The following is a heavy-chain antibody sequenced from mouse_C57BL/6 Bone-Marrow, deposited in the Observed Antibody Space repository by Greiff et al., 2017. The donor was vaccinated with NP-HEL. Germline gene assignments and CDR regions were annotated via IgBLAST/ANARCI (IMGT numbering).Heavy chain of an antibody. V-gene: IGHV1-52*01. J-gene: IGHJ1*03. CDR1: GFTFTSYW. CDR3: ARVRKLLRYFEV. Sequence: QVQLQQPGAELVRPGSSVKLSCKASGFTFTSYWLPWVQQRPIPGLDWIGNLYPSDSETHYNPKFKDKATLTVDKSSSTAYMKLSRLTYEDSAVYYCARVRKLLRYFEVWGTGTTVTVSS. CDR2: LYPSDSET. D-gene: IGHD1-1*01.